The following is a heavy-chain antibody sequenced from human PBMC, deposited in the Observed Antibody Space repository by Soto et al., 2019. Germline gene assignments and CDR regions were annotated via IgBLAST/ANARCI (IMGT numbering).Heavy chain of an antibody. V-gene: IGHV4-34*01. Sequence: QVQLQQWGAGLLKPSETLSPTCAVSSGSFSGYYWSWIRQPPGQGLEWIGEINHRGRTNYNPSLRRRVTIAVDTSKNQFSLKLSSVTAANTAVYYCARGSAVVTRDYYYYYGMDVCGQGTTVTVSS. D-gene: IGHD3-22*01. CDR2: INHRGRT. CDR3: ARGSAVVTRDYYYYYGMDV. CDR1: SGSFSGYY. J-gene: IGHJ6*02.